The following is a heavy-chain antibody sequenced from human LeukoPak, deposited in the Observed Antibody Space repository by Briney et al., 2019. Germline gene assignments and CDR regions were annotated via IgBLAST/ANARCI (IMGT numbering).Heavy chain of an antibody. V-gene: IGHV4-34*01. J-gene: IGHJ4*02. Sequence: SETLSLTCAVYGGSFSGYYWSWIRQPPGKGLEWIGEINHSGSTNYNPSLKSRVTISVDTSKNQFSLKLSSVTAADTAVYYCARVVASDYDSREIDYWGQGTLVTVSS. CDR1: GGSFSGYY. CDR3: ARVVASDYDSREIDY. CDR2: INHSGST. D-gene: IGHD3-22*01.